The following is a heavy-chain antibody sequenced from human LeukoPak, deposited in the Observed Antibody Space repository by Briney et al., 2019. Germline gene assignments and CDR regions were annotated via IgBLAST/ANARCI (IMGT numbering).Heavy chain of an antibody. CDR1: GFIVSSNY. J-gene: IGHJ6*03. V-gene: IGHV3-66*02. D-gene: IGHD1-7*01. CDR3: ARSLLTGTTPYYYYYMDV. CDR2: IYSGGTT. Sequence: GGSLRLSCAASGFIVSSNYMYWVRQAPGKGLEWVSDIYSGGTTNYADSVKGRVTISRDNSKNTLYLQMNSLRAEDTAMYYCARSLLTGTTPYYYYYMDVWGKGTTVTVSS.